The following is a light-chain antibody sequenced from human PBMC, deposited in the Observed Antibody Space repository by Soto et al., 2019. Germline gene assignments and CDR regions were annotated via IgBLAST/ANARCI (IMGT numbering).Light chain of an antibody. Sequence: QSVLTQPPSVSGTPGQRVTISCSGGSSNIGGNTVNWYQQFPGTAPKLLIHTNNQRPSGIPDRFSGSKSGTSASLAISGLQFEVEADYYCASWEHSRICLYVFVTGTKVTV. CDR3: ASWEHSRICLYV. CDR2: TNN. J-gene: IGLJ1*01. V-gene: IGLV1-44*01. CDR1: SSNIGGNT.